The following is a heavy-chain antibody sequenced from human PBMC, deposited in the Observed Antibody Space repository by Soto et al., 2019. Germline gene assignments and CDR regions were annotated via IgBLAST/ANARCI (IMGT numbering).Heavy chain of an antibody. J-gene: IGHJ6*02. V-gene: IGHV4-59*01. Sequence: ETLSLTCTVSGGSISSYYWSWIRQPPGKGLEWIGYIYYSGSTNYNPSLKSRVTISVDTSKNQFSLKLSSVTAADTAVYYCARDQVVVAATSYYYYGMDVWGQGTTVTVSS. CDR1: GGSISSYY. D-gene: IGHD2-15*01. CDR3: ARDQVVVAATSYYYYGMDV. CDR2: IYYSGST.